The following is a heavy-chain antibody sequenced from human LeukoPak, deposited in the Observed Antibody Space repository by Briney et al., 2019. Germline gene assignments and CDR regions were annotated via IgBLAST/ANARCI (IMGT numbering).Heavy chain of an antibody. CDR3: ARLGYCSSTSCSIDY. CDR1: GFTFSTYS. J-gene: IGHJ4*02. Sequence: GGSLRLSCAASGFTFSTYSMSWVRQAPGKGLEWVSSISSSSSYIYYADSVKGRFTISRDNAKNSLYLQMNSLRAEDTAVYYCARLGYCSSTSCSIDYWDQGTLVTVSS. D-gene: IGHD2-2*01. V-gene: IGHV3-21*01. CDR2: ISSSSSYI.